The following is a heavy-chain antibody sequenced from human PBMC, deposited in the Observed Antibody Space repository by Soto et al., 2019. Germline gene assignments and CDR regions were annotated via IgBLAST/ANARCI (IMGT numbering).Heavy chain of an antibody. J-gene: IGHJ4*02. V-gene: IGHV4-39*01. CDR2: IYYSGST. CDR1: GGSISSSSYY. CDR3: ASGLLGEQLHPVDY. D-gene: IGHD3-16*01. Sequence: QLQLQESGPGLVKPSETLSLTCTVSGGSISSSSYYWGWIRQPPGKGLEWIGSIYYSGSTYYNPSLKSRVTISVDTSKNQFSLKLSSVTAADTAVYYCASGLLGEQLHPVDYWGQGTLVTVSS.